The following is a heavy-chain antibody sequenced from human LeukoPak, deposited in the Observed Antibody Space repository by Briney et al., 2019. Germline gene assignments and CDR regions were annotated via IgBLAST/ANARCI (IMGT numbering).Heavy chain of an antibody. CDR1: GGSFSGYY. V-gene: IGHV4-34*01. J-gene: IGHJ4*02. CDR2: INHSGST. D-gene: IGHD6-6*01. Sequence: SETLSLTCAVYGGSFSGYYWSWIRQPPGKGLEWIGEINHSGSTNYNPSLKSRVTISVDTSKNQFSLKLSSVTAADTAVYYCARVIAARPGVPDYRGQGTLVTVSS. CDR3: ARVIAARPGVPDY.